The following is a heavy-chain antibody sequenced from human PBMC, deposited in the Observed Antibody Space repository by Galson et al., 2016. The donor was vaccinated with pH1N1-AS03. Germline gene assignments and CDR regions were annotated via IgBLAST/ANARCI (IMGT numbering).Heavy chain of an antibody. Sequence: SETLSLTCTVSGGSVSSRSYYWSWVRQSPGKGLEWLGYIYYSGSTDYNPSLKSRVTLSVDTSKNQFSLTLNSVTAADTAVYYCARSLAYCGGDCFFQLDSWGQGTLVTVSS. CDR3: ARSLAYCGGDCFFQLDS. J-gene: IGHJ4*02. CDR2: IYYSGST. D-gene: IGHD2-21*02. V-gene: IGHV4-61*01. CDR1: GGSVSSRSYY.